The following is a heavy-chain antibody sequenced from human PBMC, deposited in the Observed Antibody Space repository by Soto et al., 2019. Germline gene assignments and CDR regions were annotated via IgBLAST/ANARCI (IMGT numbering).Heavy chain of an antibody. Sequence: GSLRLSCAVSGFTFSTYAMSWVRQTPGKGLEWVSGISGSGGSTYYADSVKGRFTISRDNSKNTVHLQMNSLRAEDTAIYYCAKDNATVMVFYFDCWGQGTLVTVSS. CDR2: ISGSGGST. CDR3: AKDNATVMVFYFDC. D-gene: IGHD2-8*01. J-gene: IGHJ4*02. V-gene: IGHV3-23*01. CDR1: GFTFSTYA.